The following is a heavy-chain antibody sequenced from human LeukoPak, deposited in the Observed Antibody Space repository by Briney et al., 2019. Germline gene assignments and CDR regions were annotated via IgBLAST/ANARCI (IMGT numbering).Heavy chain of an antibody. CDR3: AKDKERGYSYAYRGAPFDC. D-gene: IGHD5-18*01. CDR1: GGSFSGYY. CDR2: INHSGST. Sequence: PSETLSLTCAVYGGSFSGYYWTWIRQPPGKGLEWIGEINHSGSTNYNPSLKSRVSISVDTSKNQFYLKLNSVTAADTAVYYCAKDKERGYSYAYRGAPFDCWGQGTLVTVSS. V-gene: IGHV4-34*01. J-gene: IGHJ4*02.